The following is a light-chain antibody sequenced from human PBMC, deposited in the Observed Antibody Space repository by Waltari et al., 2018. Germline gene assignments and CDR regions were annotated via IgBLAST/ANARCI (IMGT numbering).Light chain of an antibody. CDR1: QSISSW. J-gene: IGKJ4*01. V-gene: IGKV1-5*03. CDR2: KAS. CDR3: QHYSSYPPT. Sequence: DIQMTPYPSTLSASVGDRVTITCRTSQSISSWLAWYQQKPGKAPKLLIYKASSLERDVPSRFSGSGSGTEFTLTISSLQPDDFATFYCQHYSSYPPTFGGGTKVEIK.